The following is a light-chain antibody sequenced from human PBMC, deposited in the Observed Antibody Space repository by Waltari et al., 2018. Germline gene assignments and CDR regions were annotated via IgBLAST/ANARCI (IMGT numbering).Light chain of an antibody. CDR2: DVS. CDR3: CSYTVSNTLL. V-gene: IGLV2-11*01. CDR1: SSDVGTYKY. J-gene: IGLJ3*02. Sequence: QSALTQPRSVSGSPGQSVTISCTGTSSDVGTYKYVSWHQQHPGQAPKLIIFDVSKRPSGVPDRFSGSKSGDTASLTISGLQAEDEADYYCCSYTVSNTLLFGGGTK.